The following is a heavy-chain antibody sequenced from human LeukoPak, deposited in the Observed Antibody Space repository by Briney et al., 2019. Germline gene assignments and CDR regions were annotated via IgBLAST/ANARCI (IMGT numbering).Heavy chain of an antibody. Sequence: GGSLRLSCAASGFTFSSYWMSWVRQAPGKGLEWVANIKQDGSEKYYVDSVKGRFTISRDNAKNSLYLQMNSLRAEDTAVYYCAREDYGDYRNWFDPWGQGTLVTVSS. CDR2: IKQDGSEK. V-gene: IGHV3-7*01. J-gene: IGHJ5*02. CDR3: AREDYGDYRNWFDP. D-gene: IGHD4-17*01. CDR1: GFTFSSYW.